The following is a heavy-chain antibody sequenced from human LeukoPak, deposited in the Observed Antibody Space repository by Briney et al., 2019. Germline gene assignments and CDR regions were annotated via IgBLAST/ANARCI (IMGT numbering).Heavy chain of an antibody. CDR1: GFTFSNYA. Sequence: GASLRLSCAASGFTFSNYAMSWVRQAPGKGLEWVSAITGSGGNTYYADSVKGRFTISRDNSKNAVFLQMNSLRAEDTAVYYCAKWGDYDVLTGYYVSDYWGQGTLVTVSS. V-gene: IGHV3-23*01. CDR3: AKWGDYDVLTGYYVSDY. J-gene: IGHJ4*02. D-gene: IGHD3-9*01. CDR2: ITGSGGNT.